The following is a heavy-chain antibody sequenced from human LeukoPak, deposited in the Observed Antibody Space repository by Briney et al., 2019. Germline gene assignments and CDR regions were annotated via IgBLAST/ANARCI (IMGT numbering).Heavy chain of an antibody. D-gene: IGHD1-1*01. CDR1: GLTFSSYG. Sequence: GESLRLSCEASGLTFSSYGMHWVRQAPGKGLEWVASIPYDETNKYYAESVKGRFTISRDNSKSTLFLRMNGLRTDDTAVYYCAKGILESDWNPSVDWGQGTLVTVSS. CDR2: IPYDETNK. CDR3: AKGILESDWNPSVD. V-gene: IGHV3-30*02. J-gene: IGHJ4*02.